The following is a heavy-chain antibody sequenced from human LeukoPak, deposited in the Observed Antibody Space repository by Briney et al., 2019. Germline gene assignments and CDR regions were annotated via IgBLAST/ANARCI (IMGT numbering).Heavy chain of an antibody. J-gene: IGHJ4*02. V-gene: IGHV4-61*08. D-gene: IGHD3-3*01. CDR3: ARGGISYDLDY. CDR1: GGSISSGDYY. Sequence: SETLSLTCTVSGGSISSGDYYWSWIRQPPGKGLEWIGYMYYSGSTNYNPSLKSRVTISVDTSKNQFSLKLSSVTAADTAVYYCARGGISYDLDYWGQGTLVTVSS. CDR2: MYYSGST.